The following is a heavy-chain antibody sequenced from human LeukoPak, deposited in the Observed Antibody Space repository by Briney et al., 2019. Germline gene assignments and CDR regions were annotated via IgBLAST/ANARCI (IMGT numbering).Heavy chain of an antibody. V-gene: IGHV4-4*02. CDR2: VYQTGGT. D-gene: IGHD6-19*01. CDR1: GVSISSSNW. Sequence: PSETLSLTCAVSGVSISSSNWWSWVRQPPGKGLEWIGEVYQTGGTNYNPSLKSRVTILVDTSKNQFSLKLTSVTAADTAVYYCARSPNSSGWYTYWGQGTLVTVSS. CDR3: ARSPNSSGWYTY. J-gene: IGHJ4*02.